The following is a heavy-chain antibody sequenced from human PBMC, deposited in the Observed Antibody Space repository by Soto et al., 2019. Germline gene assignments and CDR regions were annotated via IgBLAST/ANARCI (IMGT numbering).Heavy chain of an antibody. V-gene: IGHV3-74*01. CDR3: ARAGGYSYGYFADY. CDR2: INSDGSST. Sequence: GGSLRLSCAASGFTFSSYWMHWVRQAPGKGLVWVSRINSDGSSTSYADSVKGRFTISRDNAKNTLYLQMNSLRAEDTAVYYCARAGGYSYGYFADYWGQGTLVTVSS. D-gene: IGHD5-18*01. CDR1: GFTFSSYW. J-gene: IGHJ4*02.